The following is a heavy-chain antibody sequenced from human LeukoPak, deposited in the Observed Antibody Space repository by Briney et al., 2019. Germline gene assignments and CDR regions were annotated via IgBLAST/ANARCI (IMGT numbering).Heavy chain of an antibody. J-gene: IGHJ4*02. D-gene: IGHD5-12*01. Sequence: PGGSLRLSCAASGFTFSSYSMNWVRQAPGKGLEWVSYISSSSSTIYYADSVKGRFTVSRDNAKNSLCLQMNSLRDEDTAVYYCARDGGRGVATDYDYWGQGTLVTASS. CDR3: ARDGGRGVATDYDY. CDR1: GFTFSSYS. CDR2: ISSSSSTI. V-gene: IGHV3-48*02.